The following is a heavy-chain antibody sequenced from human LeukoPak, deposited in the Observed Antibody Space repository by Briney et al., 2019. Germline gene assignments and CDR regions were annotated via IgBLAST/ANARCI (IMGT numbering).Heavy chain of an antibody. V-gene: IGHV3-53*01. CDR1: GFTISSSY. CDR2: IYSGGNT. D-gene: IGHD2-2*01. CDR3: ARAYCSTTSCYPHLFDY. J-gene: IGHJ4*02. Sequence: GGSLRLSCAASGFTISSSYMSWVRQAPGKGLEWVSLIYSGGNTDHEDSVKGRFTISRDNSKSTLYLQMNSLRAEDTAVYYCARAYCSTTSCYPHLFDYWGQGTLVTVSS.